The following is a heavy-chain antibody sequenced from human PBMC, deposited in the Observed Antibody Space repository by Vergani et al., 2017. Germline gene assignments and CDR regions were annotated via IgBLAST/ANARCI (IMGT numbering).Heavy chain of an antibody. CDR1: GFTFSSYS. D-gene: IGHD4-17*01. Sequence: EVQLVESGGGLVQPGGSLRLSCAASGFTFSSYSMNWVRQAPGKGLEWISYISGSTSSIYYADSVKGRFTISRDNAKNSLYLQMNSLRAEDTAVYHCARPSAPGDYDALDIWGQGTMVTVPS. J-gene: IGHJ3*02. CDR3: ARPSAPGDYDALDI. CDR2: ISGSTSSI. V-gene: IGHV3-48*01.